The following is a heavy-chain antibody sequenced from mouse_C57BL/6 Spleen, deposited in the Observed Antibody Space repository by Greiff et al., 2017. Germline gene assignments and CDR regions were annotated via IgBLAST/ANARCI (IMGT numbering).Heavy chain of an antibody. CDR2: IDPSDSYT. D-gene: IGHD2-4*01. J-gene: IGHJ2*01. Sequence: QVQLQQPGAELVKPGASVKLSCKASGYTFTSYWMQWVKQRPGQGLEWIGEIDPSDSYTNYNQKFKGKATLTVDTSSSTAYMQLSSLTSEDSAVYYCALIYYDYLFDYWGQGTTLTVSS. CDR3: ALIYYDYLFDY. V-gene: IGHV1-50*01. CDR1: GYTFTSYW.